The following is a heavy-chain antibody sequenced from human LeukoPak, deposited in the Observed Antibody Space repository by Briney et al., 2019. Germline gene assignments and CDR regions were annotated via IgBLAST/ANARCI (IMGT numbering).Heavy chain of an antibody. CDR2: IRYDASTK. CDR3: AKRYAENVDY. CDR1: GFSFNSYN. J-gene: IGHJ4*02. V-gene: IGHV3-30*02. D-gene: IGHD2-8*01. Sequence: GGSLRLSCAASGFSFNSYNMDWVRQAPGKGLEWVAFIRYDASTKYYGDSVKGRFTISRDNSKSTPYLQMNSLSAEDTAVYYCAKRYAENVDYWGQGTLVAVSS.